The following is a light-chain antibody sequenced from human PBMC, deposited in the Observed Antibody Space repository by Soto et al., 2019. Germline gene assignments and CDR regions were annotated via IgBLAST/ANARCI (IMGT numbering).Light chain of an antibody. V-gene: IGKV3-20*01. CDR2: SAS. J-gene: IGKJ4*01. Sequence: EIGLTQSPGTLSLSPGERATLSCRASQSINGDYLAWYQQTPGQAPRLLIYSASSRATGIPDRFRGSGSGTYFTLTISRMEPEDFAGYYCQQYGYSPGLACSGGHKVEIK. CDR3: QQYGYSPGLA. CDR1: QSINGDY.